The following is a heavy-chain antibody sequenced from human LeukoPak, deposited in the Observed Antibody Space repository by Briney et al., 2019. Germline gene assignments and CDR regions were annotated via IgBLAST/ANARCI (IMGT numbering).Heavy chain of an antibody. CDR1: GFTFSSYS. J-gene: IGHJ4*02. D-gene: IGHD3-22*01. Sequence: GGSLRLSCAASGFTFSSYSMNWVRQAPGKGLEWVSSISSSSSYICYADSVKGRFTISRDNAKNSLYLQMNSLRAEDTAVYYCARLYDNSGYSIFDYWGQGTLVTVSS. CDR3: ARLYDNSGYSIFDY. CDR2: ISSSSSYI. V-gene: IGHV3-21*01.